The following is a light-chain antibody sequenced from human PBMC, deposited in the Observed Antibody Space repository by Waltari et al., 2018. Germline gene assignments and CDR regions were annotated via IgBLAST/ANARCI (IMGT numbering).Light chain of an antibody. CDR3: QQYYSYPWT. V-gene: IGKV1D-8*01. CDR2: AAS. CDR1: QGIRSC. Sequence: IWMTKSPSLLPPSPETRSPISCRISQGIRSCLAWYQQKPGKAPKLLIYAASTLQSGVPSRFSGSGSGTDFTLTISCLQSDDFATYYCQQYYSYPWTFGQGTKVEIK. J-gene: IGKJ1*01.